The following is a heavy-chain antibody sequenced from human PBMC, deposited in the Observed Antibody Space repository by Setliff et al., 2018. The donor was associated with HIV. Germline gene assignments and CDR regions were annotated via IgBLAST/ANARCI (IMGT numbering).Heavy chain of an antibody. CDR1: GGSISNYY. CDR2: ISYTGST. CDR3: ARGWDSTVDY. J-gene: IGHJ4*02. V-gene: IGHV4-59*12. D-gene: IGHD6-13*01. Sequence: SETLSLTCTVSGGSISNYYWSWLRQPPGKGLEWIGYISYTGSTNYNPSLKSRVTMSVDTSKNQFSLKLSSVTAADTAVYYCARGWDSTVDYWGQGTLVTVSS.